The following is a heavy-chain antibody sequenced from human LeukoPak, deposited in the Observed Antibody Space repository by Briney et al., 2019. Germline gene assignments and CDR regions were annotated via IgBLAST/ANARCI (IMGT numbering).Heavy chain of an antibody. CDR2: MYHSGST. V-gene: IGHV4-38-2*02. CDR3: ARRNIIMMPFDY. Sequence: PSETLSLTCTVSGYSISSGYYWGWIRQPPGKGLEWIGSMYHSGSTYYNPSLKSRVTISVDTSKNQFSLKLSSVTAADTAIYYCARRNIIMMPFDYWGQGTLVTVSS. J-gene: IGHJ4*02. CDR1: GYSISSGYY. D-gene: IGHD3-16*01.